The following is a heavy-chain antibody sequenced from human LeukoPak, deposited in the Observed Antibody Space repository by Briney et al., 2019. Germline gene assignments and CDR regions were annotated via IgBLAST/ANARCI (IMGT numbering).Heavy chain of an antibody. Sequence: KPGESLKISCKGSGYSFTSYWIGWVRQMPEKGLEWMGIIYPGDSDTRYSPSFQGQVTISADKSISTAYLQWSSLKASDTAMYYCARSVGAAISVAGLYFDYWGQGTLVTVSS. CDR2: IYPGDSDT. J-gene: IGHJ4*02. CDR1: GYSFTSYW. V-gene: IGHV5-51*01. CDR3: ARSVGAAISVAGLYFDY. D-gene: IGHD6-19*01.